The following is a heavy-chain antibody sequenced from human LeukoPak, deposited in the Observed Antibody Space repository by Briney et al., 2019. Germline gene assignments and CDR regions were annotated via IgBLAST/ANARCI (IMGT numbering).Heavy chain of an antibody. CDR3: ARSGGGVLYYFDY. CDR1: GYTFTGYY. V-gene: IGHV1-2*02. Sequence: ASVKVSCKASGYTFTGYYMHWVRQAPGQGLEGMGWINPNSGGTNYAQKFRGRVTMTRDTSISTAYLELSRLRSDDTAVYYCARSGGGVLYYFDYWGQGTLVTVSS. CDR2: INPNSGGT. J-gene: IGHJ4*02. D-gene: IGHD2-15*01.